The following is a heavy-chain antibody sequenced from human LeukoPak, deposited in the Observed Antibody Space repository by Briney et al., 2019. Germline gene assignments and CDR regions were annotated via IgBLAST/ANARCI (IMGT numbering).Heavy chain of an antibody. CDR2: IKSKTDGGTT. CDR1: GFTFSNAW. V-gene: IGHV3-15*01. D-gene: IGHD6-6*01. CDR3: AKDHPTMYIAARLFDY. J-gene: IGHJ4*02. Sequence: GGSLRLSCAASGFTFSNAWMSWVRQAPGKGLEWVGRIKSKTDGGTTDYAAPVKGRFTISRDDSKNTLYLQMNSLRAEDTAVYYCAKDHPTMYIAARLFDYWGQGTLVTVSS.